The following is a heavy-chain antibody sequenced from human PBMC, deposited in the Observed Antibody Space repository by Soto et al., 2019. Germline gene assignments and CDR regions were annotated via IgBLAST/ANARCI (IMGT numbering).Heavy chain of an antibody. D-gene: IGHD1-26*01. V-gene: IGHV1-69*12. CDR3: GRDGAGMGATFDY. CDR2: IIPMFGTT. J-gene: IGHJ4*02. CDR1: GGTFSSYA. Sequence: QVQLVQSGAVVKMPGSSVKVSCKASGGTFSSYAMNWVRQAPGPGLEWMGGIIPMFGTTTYAQKFQGRVTITADESTSTVYMELTGLTSDDTAVYYCGRDGAGMGATFDYWGQGTLVTVSS.